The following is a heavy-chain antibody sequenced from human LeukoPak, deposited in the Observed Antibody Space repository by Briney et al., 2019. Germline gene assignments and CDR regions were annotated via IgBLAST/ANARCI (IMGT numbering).Heavy chain of an antibody. V-gene: IGHV2-70*04. Sequence: SGPTLVKPTQTLTLTCTFSGFSLSTSGVGVGWIRQPPGKALEWLARIDWDDDKFYSTSLKTRLTISKDTSKNQVVLTMTNMDPVDTATYYCARTYYDFWSGYSQNHWYFDLWGRGTLVTVSS. CDR3: ARTYYDFWSGYSQNHWYFDL. D-gene: IGHD3-3*01. CDR2: IDWDDDK. CDR1: GFSLSTSGVG. J-gene: IGHJ2*01.